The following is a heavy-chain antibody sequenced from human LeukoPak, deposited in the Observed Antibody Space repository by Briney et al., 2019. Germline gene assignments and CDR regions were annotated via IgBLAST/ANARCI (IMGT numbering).Heavy chain of an antibody. CDR1: GFTFSNYG. Sequence: GGSLRLSCAASGFTFSNYGMHWVRQAPGKGLEWVALISYDGNNKYYSDSMKGRFTISRDNSKNTLYLQMHSLRAEDTAVYYCAKDIDYGGANWGQGTLVIVSS. CDR2: ISYDGNNK. D-gene: IGHD4-23*01. V-gene: IGHV3-30*18. J-gene: IGHJ4*02. CDR3: AKDIDYGGAN.